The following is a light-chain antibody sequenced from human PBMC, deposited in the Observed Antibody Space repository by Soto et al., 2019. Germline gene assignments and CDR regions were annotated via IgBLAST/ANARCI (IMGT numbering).Light chain of an antibody. CDR2: KAS. J-gene: IGKJ1*01. Sequence: IQMTQSPSTLSGSVGARVTITCRASQTISSWLAWYQQKPGKAPKLLIYKASTLKSGVPSRFSGSGYGTEFTLTISSLQTDDFATYYCQHYNSYSEAFGRGTKVDIK. V-gene: IGKV1-5*03. CDR3: QHYNSYSEA. CDR1: QTISSW.